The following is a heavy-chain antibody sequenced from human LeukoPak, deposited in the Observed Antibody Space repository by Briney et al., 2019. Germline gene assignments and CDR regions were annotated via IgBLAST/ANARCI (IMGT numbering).Heavy chain of an antibody. D-gene: IGHD6-13*01. CDR2: ISSSSSYI. CDR1: GFTFSSYE. V-gene: IGHV3-21*01. Sequence: GGSLRLSCAASGFTFSSYEMNWVRQAPGKGLEWVSSISSSSSYIYYADSVKGRFTISRDNAKNSLYLQMNSLRAEDTAVYYCARGHRAAAGKLGPWGQGTLVTVSS. J-gene: IGHJ5*02. CDR3: ARGHRAAAGKLGP.